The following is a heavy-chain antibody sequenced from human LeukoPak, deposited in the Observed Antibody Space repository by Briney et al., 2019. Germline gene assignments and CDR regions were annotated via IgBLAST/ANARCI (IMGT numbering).Heavy chain of an antibody. CDR2: IYHSGST. D-gene: IGHD5-12*01. J-gene: IGHJ4*02. CDR3: ARGGRYASPIGY. CDR1: GGSISTYY. V-gene: IGHV4-59*01. Sequence: SETLSLTCTLSGGSISTYYWSCIRQPPGKGLEWIGYIYHSGSTNYNPSLKSRVTISVDTSKNQFSLKLSSVTAADTAVYYCARGGRYASPIGYWGQGALVTVSS.